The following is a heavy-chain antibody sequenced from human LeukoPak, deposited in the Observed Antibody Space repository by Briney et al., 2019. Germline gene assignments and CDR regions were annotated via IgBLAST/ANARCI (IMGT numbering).Heavy chain of an antibody. J-gene: IGHJ3*01. CDR3: ARSPPVWNGDAFDV. Sequence: GGSLRLSCAASAFTLSSYWMSWVRQPPGNGLEWVPNINQDGSEKYYVDSVKGRFTISRDNAKNSLYLQMNSLRVEDTAVYYCARSPPVWNGDAFDVWGQGRMVTVSS. D-gene: IGHD1-1*01. V-gene: IGHV3-7*01. CDR2: INQDGSEK. CDR1: AFTLSSYW.